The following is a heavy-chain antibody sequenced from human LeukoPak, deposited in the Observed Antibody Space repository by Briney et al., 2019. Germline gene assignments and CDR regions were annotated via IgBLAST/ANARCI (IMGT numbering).Heavy chain of an antibody. V-gene: IGHV3-21*01. D-gene: IGHD6-19*01. CDR2: ISSASTYI. CDR3: ARLKEAVALNWFDP. J-gene: IGHJ5*02. CDR1: GFTFSSYS. Sequence: GESLRLSCAASGFTFSSYSMNWVRQAPGKGLEWVSSISSASTYIYYADSVKGRFTISRDNAKNSLYLQMNSLRAEDTAMYYCARLKEAVALNWFDPWGQGTLVTVSS.